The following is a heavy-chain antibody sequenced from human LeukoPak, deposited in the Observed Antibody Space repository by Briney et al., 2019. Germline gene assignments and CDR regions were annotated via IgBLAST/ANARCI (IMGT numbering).Heavy chain of an antibody. D-gene: IGHD3-3*01. CDR2: ISSSSSSI. CDR1: GFTSSRYS. V-gene: IGHV3-21*01. Sequence: PGGSLRLSCAASGFTSSRYSMNWVRQAPGKGLEWVSSISSSSSSIYYADSVKGRFTISRDNAKNSLYLQMNSLRAEDTAVYYCARGRAYDFWSGYYTGWSYYYYMDVWGKGTTVTVSS. J-gene: IGHJ6*03. CDR3: ARGRAYDFWSGYYTGWSYYYYMDV.